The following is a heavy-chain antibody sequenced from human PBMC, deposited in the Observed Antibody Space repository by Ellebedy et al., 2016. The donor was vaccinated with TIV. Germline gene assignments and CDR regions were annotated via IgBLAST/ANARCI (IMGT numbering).Heavy chain of an antibody. Sequence: AASVKVSCKVSGYTLTELSMHWVRQAPGEGLEWVGGFDPEDGETIYAQKFQGRVTLTEDTSTDTAYMELSSLRSQATAVYYCALFLGIAAPNDAFDIWGQGTMVTVSS. CDR2: FDPEDGET. V-gene: IGHV1-24*01. CDR1: GYTLTELS. D-gene: IGHD6-13*01. CDR3: ALFLGIAAPNDAFDI. J-gene: IGHJ3*02.